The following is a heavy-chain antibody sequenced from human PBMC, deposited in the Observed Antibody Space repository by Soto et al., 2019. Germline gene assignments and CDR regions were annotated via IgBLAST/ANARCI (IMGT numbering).Heavy chain of an antibody. CDR3: ARDKDREQLGGNYYYVLDV. CDR1: GDTFTSFP. D-gene: IGHD1-1*01. V-gene: IGHV1-69*12. J-gene: IGHJ6*02. CDR2: IIPIFRTP. Sequence: QVQLVQSGAEVKKPGSSVKVSSKASGDTFTSFPISWVRQAPGQGLEWMGGIIPIFRTPKYAQKFQGRVTITADEFTSTAYMELSSLRSEDTAVYYCARDKDREQLGGNYYYVLDVWGQGTTVIVSS.